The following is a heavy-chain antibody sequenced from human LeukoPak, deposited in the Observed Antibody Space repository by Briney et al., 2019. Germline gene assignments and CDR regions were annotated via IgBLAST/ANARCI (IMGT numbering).Heavy chain of an antibody. Sequence: SETLSLTCTVSGGSISSSSYYWGWIRQPPGKGLEWIGSIYYSGSTYYNPSLKSRVTISVDTSKNQFSLKLSSVTAADTAVYYCARHSYDFWSGYWYYFDYWGQGTLVTASS. D-gene: IGHD3-3*01. V-gene: IGHV4-39*01. CDR1: GGSISSSSYY. J-gene: IGHJ4*02. CDR2: IYYSGST. CDR3: ARHSYDFWSGYWYYFDY.